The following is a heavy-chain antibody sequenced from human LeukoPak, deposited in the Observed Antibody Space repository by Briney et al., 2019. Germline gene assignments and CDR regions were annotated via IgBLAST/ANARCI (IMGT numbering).Heavy chain of an antibody. CDR1: GGSFSGYY. CDR2: INHSGRA. J-gene: IGHJ6*03. D-gene: IGHD1-26*01. V-gene: IGHV4-34*01. Sequence: SETLSLTCAVSGGSFSGYYWSWIRQPPGKGLEWIGEINHSGRANDNPSLKSRVTISVDTSKNQFSLNLSSVTAADTAVYYCARVGEPYSYYYYMDVWAKGTTVTISS. CDR3: ARVGEPYSYYYYMDV.